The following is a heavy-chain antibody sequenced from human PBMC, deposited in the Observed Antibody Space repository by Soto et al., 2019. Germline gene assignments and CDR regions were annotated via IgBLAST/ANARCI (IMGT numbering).Heavy chain of an antibody. Sequence: PGVSLRLSCAASGFTFSGYSMNWVRQSPGRGLEWVSYISSSSSTIYYADSVKGRFTISRDNAKNSLYLQMNSLRDEDTAVYYCERDNADYASGSYRYHTHRYYYSGMHVWGQGPTVTVSS. J-gene: IGHJ6*02. D-gene: IGHD3-10*01. CDR3: ERDNADYASGSYRYHTHRYYYSGMHV. V-gene: IGHV3-48*02. CDR2: ISSSSSTI. CDR1: GFTFSGYS.